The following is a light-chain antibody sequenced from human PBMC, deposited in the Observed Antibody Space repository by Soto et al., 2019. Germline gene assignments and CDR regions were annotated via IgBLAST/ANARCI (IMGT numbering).Light chain of an antibody. Sequence: QSALTQPASVSGSPGRSITISCTGTSGDVGAYNYVSWYQQHPGKAPKLMIYEVSNRPSGVSNRFSGSKSVNTASLTISGLQAEDEADYYCTSYTRSSTYVFGTGTKVTVL. J-gene: IGLJ1*01. V-gene: IGLV2-14*01. CDR3: TSYTRSSTYV. CDR2: EVS. CDR1: SGDVGAYNY.